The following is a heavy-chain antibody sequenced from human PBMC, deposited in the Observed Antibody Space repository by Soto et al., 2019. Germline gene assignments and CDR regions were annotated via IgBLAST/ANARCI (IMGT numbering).Heavy chain of an antibody. D-gene: IGHD3-10*01. J-gene: IGHJ1*01. CDR1: GGTFSRYT. CDR2: ITPLFDAP. V-gene: IGHV1-69*01. CDR3: ASRYYLPLPAGDSGDPEYFHH. Sequence: QVQLVQSGAEVKKPGSSVKVSCTASGGTFSRYTINWVRQAPGQGLEWMGGITPLFDAPNYAQKFQARVTITADESTGTAYMDLSGLRSEDTALYFCASRYYLPLPAGDSGDPEYFHHGGQGPLVTVSS.